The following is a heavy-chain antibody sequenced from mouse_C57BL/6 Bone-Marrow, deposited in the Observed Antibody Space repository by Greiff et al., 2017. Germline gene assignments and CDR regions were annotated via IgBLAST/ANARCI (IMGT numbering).Heavy chain of an antibody. CDR1: GFSLTSYG. CDR3: ARKLYDYDFFYAMDY. J-gene: IGHJ4*01. V-gene: IGHV2-2*01. Sequence: VKVEESGPGLVQPSQSLSITCTVSGFSLTSYGVHWVRQSPGKGLEWLGVIWSGGSTDYNAAFISRLSISKDNSKSQVFFKMNSLQADDTAIYXCARKLYDYDFFYAMDYWGQGTSVTVSS. CDR2: IWSGGST. D-gene: IGHD2-4*01.